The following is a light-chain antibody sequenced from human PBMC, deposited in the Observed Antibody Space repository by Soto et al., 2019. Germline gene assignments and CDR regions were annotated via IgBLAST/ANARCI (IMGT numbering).Light chain of an antibody. J-gene: IGKJ2*01. CDR3: HQYDNAPQT. CDR1: QTLRRTY. CDR2: GAS. V-gene: IGKV3-20*01. Sequence: IVLMQSPGTLSFSPWEIATLSCSSSQTLRRTYIAWYQQKPGQAPRVLIYGASKRATGIPDRFSGSGSGTDFSLTISRLEPEDFAVYYCHQYDNAPQTYGQGTKVDIK.